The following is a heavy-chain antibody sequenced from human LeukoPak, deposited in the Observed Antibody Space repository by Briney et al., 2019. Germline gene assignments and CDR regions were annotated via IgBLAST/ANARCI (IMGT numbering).Heavy chain of an antibody. CDR1: GFTFTSSA. Sequence: SVKVSCKASGFTFTSSAVQWVRQARGQRLEWIGWIVVGSGNTNYAQKFQERVTITRDMSTSTAYMELSSLGSEDTAVYYCAAGAVTTADFDYWGQGTLVTVSS. D-gene: IGHD4-17*01. V-gene: IGHV1-58*01. CDR2: IVVGSGNT. CDR3: AAGAVTTADFDY. J-gene: IGHJ4*02.